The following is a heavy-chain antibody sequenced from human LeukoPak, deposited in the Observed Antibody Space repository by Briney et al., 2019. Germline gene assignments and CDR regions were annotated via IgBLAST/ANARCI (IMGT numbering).Heavy chain of an antibody. CDR1: GFTFRNYW. D-gene: IGHD6-19*01. Sequence: GGSLRHSCAASGFTFRNYWMSWVRQAPGKGLEWVANIKQDGGEEYYVDSVKGRFTISRDNAGNSLYLHMNSLRVEDTAVYYCARELRSDSSLHNWFDPWGQGTLVTVSS. V-gene: IGHV3-7*01. CDR2: IKQDGGEE. CDR3: ARELRSDSSLHNWFDP. J-gene: IGHJ5*02.